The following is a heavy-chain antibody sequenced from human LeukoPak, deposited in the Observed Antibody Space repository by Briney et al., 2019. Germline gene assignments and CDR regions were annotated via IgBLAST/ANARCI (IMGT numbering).Heavy chain of an antibody. CDR3: ARAPARYGETVTTSGDYFDY. J-gene: IGHJ4*02. CDR1: GGSFSGYY. D-gene: IGHD4-17*01. V-gene: IGHV4-34*01. Sequence: SETLSLTCAVYGGSFSGYYWSWIHQPPGKGLEWIGEINHSGSTNYNPSLKSRVTISVDTSKNQFSLKLSSVTAADTAVYYCARAPARYGETVTTSGDYFDYWGQGALVTVSS. CDR2: INHSGST.